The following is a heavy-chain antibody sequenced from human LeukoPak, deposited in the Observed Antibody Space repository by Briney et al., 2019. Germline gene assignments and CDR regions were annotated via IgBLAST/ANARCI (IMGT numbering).Heavy chain of an antibody. CDR1: GYTFTSYY. CDR2: INPSGGST. CDR3: ARDHSGYEVDY. Sequence: ASVKVSCKASGYTFTSYYMHWVRQAPGQGLEWMAIINPSGGSTRYAQKFQGRVTMTRDTSTSTVYMELSSLRSEDTAVYYCARDHSGYEVDYWGQGTLVTVSS. D-gene: IGHD5-12*01. J-gene: IGHJ4*02. V-gene: IGHV1-46*01.